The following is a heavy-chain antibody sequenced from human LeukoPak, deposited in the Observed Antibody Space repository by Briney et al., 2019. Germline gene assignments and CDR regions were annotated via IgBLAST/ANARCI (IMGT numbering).Heavy chain of an antibody. CDR1: GFTFSSYS. V-gene: IGHV3-21*04. D-gene: IGHD3-3*01. J-gene: IGHJ6*03. CDR3: AKYYDFWSGYSQHYYYMDA. CDR2: ISSSSSYI. Sequence: GGSLRLSCAASGFTFSSYSMNWVRQAPGKGLEWVSSISSSSSYIYYADSVKGRFTISRDNSKNTLYLQMNSLRAEDTAVYYCAKYYDFWSGYSQHYYYMDAWGKGTTVTVSS.